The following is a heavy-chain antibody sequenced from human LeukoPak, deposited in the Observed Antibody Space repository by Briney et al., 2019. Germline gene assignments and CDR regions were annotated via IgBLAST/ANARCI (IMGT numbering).Heavy chain of an antibody. D-gene: IGHD4-17*01. J-gene: IGHJ3*02. CDR1: GGSISSGGYS. CDR2: IYHSGST. Sequence: SETLSLTCNVSGGSISSGGYSWSWIRQPPGKGLEWIGYIYHSGSTYYNPSLKSRVTISVDRSKNQFSLKLSSVTAADTAVYYCARARNGDYEPDAFDIWGQGTMVTVSS. V-gene: IGHV4-30-2*01. CDR3: ARARNGDYEPDAFDI.